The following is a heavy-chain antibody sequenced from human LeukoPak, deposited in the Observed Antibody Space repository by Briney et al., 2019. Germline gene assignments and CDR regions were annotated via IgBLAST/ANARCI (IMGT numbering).Heavy chain of an antibody. CDR3: AKDAQGLVRGGIYFDF. Sequence: GGSLRLSCAASGFTFKTYAMNWVRQVPGKGPEWVSSMSGSGSSTDYADSVKGRFTISRHNSKNTLYLQMNSLRAEDTALYYCAKDAQGLVRGGIYFDFWGQGSLVTVSS. V-gene: IGHV3-23*01. CDR2: MSGSGSST. CDR1: GFTFKTYA. J-gene: IGHJ4*02. D-gene: IGHD6-19*01.